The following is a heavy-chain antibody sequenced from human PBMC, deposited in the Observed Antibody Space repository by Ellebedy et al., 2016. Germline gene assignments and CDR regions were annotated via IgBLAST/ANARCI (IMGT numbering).Heavy chain of an antibody. CDR3: AKWNGDWNAYDV. V-gene: IGHV4-59*02. D-gene: IGHD1-1*01. CDR2: VFHTGTT. Sequence: SETLSLTSNVSGGSVSSDYWNWIRRPPGKGLEWIGYVFHTGTTNYNPSLKSRVTMSADTSKSQFSLGLTSVTAADTAVYYCAKWNGDWNAYDVWGQGTMVTVSS. CDR1: GGSVSSDY. J-gene: IGHJ3*01.